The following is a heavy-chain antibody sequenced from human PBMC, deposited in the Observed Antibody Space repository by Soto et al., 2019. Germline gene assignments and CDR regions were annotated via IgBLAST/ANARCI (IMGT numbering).Heavy chain of an antibody. CDR2: IYYSGST. CDR1: GGSISSYY. J-gene: IGHJ6*03. V-gene: IGHV4-59*01. CDR3: ASSFHDYGDYYYYYYMDV. D-gene: IGHD4-17*01. Sequence: SETLSLTCTVSGGSISSYYWSWIRQPPGKGLEWIGYIYYSGSTNYNPSLKSRVTISVDTSKNQFSLKLSSVTAADTAVYYCASSFHDYGDYYYYYYMDVWGKGTTVTVSS.